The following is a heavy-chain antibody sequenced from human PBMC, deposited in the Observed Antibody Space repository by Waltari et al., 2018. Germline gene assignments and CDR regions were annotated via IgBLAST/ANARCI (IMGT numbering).Heavy chain of an antibody. D-gene: IGHD6-6*01. CDR2: IYYSGST. CDR3: AREGSSEGRDAFDI. V-gene: IGHV4-59*01. J-gene: IGHJ3*02. Sequence: QVQLQESGPGLVKPSETLSLTCTVSGGSISSYYWSWIRQPPGKGLEWIGYIYYSGSTNYNPSLKSRVTISVDTSKNQFSLKLSSVTAADTAVYYCAREGSSEGRDAFDIWGQGTVVTVSS. CDR1: GGSISSYY.